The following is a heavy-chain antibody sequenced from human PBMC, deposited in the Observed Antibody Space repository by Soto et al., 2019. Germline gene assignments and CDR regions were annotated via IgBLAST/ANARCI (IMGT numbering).Heavy chain of an antibody. CDR2: IIPIFGTA. CDR3: ARERRVVVVAADAFDI. V-gene: IGHV1-69*01. Sequence: QVQLVQSGAEVTKPGSSVKVSCKASGGTFSSYAISWVRQAPGQGLEWMGGIIPIFGTANYEQKFQGRVTITADESTSTAYMELSSLRSEDTAVYYCARERRVVVVAADAFDIWGQGPMVTVSS. D-gene: IGHD2-15*01. CDR1: GGTFSSYA. J-gene: IGHJ3*02.